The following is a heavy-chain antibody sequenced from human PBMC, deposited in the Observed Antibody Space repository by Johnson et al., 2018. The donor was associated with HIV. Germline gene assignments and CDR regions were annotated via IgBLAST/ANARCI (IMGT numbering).Heavy chain of an antibody. CDR2: IRYDGSNK. D-gene: IGHD3-22*01. Sequence: QVQLVESGGGLVQPGGSLRLSCAASGFTFSSYGMHWVRQAPGKGLEWVAFIRYDGSNKYYADSVKGRFTISRDNAKNSVFLQMNSLRAEDTAMYYCARDDYYDTSNHLDIWGQGTMVTVSS. V-gene: IGHV3-30*02. J-gene: IGHJ3*02. CDR1: GFTFSSYG. CDR3: ARDDYYDTSNHLDI.